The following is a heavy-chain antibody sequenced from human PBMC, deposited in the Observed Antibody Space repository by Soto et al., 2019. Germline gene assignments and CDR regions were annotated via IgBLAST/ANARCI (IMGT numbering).Heavy chain of an antibody. J-gene: IGHJ5*02. D-gene: IGHD4-17*01. V-gene: IGHV4-59*01. Sequence: KTSDTQSLTYIVGGSQNRAYHRRGSSQVPRKVLEWIAYTYYTGNTNYNPSLQSRVTISMDTSKNQLSLMLTSMTAANTAVYYCAGDMHAGFTDYFDPWGQGTLVTVSS. CDR1: GSQNRAYH. CDR2: TYYTGNT. CDR3: AGDMHAGFTDYFDP.